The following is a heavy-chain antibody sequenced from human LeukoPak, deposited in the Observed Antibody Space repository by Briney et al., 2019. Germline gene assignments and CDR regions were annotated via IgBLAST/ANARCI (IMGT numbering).Heavy chain of an antibody. CDR1: GFTFSSYS. V-gene: IGHV3-48*04. CDR3: ARVAALPYDYVWGSYRPTDY. J-gene: IGHJ4*02. Sequence: PGGSLRLSCAASGFTFSSYSMNWVRQAPGKGLEWVSYISSSSSTIYYADSVKGRFTISRDNAKNSLYLQMNSLRAEDTAVYYCARVAALPYDYVWGSYRPTDYWGQGTLVTFSS. D-gene: IGHD3-16*02. CDR2: ISSSSSTI.